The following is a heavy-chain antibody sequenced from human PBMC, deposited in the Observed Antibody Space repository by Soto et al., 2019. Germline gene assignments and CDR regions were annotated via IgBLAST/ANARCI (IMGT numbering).Heavy chain of an antibody. V-gene: IGHV1-69*13. CDR2: IIPIFGTA. D-gene: IGHD3-10*01. Sequence: GASVKVSCKASGGTFSSYAISWVRQAPGQGLEWMGGIIPIFGTANYAQKFQGRVTITADESTSTAYMELSSLRSEDTAVYYCVAHSGSYEVYYGMDVWGQGTTVTVSS. CDR3: VAHSGSYEVYYGMDV. CDR1: GGTFSSYA. J-gene: IGHJ6*02.